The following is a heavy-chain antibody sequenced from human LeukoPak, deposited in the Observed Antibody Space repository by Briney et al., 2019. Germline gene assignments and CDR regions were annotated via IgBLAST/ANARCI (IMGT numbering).Heavy chain of an antibody. CDR3: ARERVGGVLGEAFDI. CDR2: ISYDGSNK. V-gene: IGHV3-30-3*01. Sequence: GRSLRLSCAASGFTFSSYGMHWVRQAPGKGLEWVAVISYDGSNKYYVDSVKGRFTISRDNSKNTLYLQMNSLRAEDTAVYYCARERVGGVLGEAFDIWGQGTMVTVSS. CDR1: GFTFSSYG. D-gene: IGHD3-10*02. J-gene: IGHJ3*02.